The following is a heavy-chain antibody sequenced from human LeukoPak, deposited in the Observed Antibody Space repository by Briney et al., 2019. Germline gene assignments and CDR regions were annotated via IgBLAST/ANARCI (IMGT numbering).Heavy chain of an antibody. J-gene: IGHJ4*02. CDR1: GFTFSSYS. V-gene: IGHV3-21*01. D-gene: IGHD3-16*01. CDR2: ISSSSSYI. CDR3: ARDQGEKYFYYFDY. Sequence: GGSLRLSCAASGFTFSSYSMNWVRQAPGKGLEWVSSISSSSSYIYYADSVEGRFTISRDNAKNSLYLQMNSLRAEDTAVYYCARDQGEKYFYYFDYWGQGTLVTVSS.